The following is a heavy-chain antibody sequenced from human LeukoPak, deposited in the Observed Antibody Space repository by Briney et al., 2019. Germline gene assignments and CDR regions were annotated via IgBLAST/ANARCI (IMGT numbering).Heavy chain of an antibody. J-gene: IGHJ4*02. D-gene: IGHD3-10*01. Sequence: ASVKVSCKASGGTFSSYAISWMRQAPGQGPEWMGGIIPIFGTANYAQKFQGRVTITADKSTSTAYMELSSLRSEDTAVYYCARAADYYGSGSYPYYFDYWGQGTLVTVSS. CDR1: GGTFSSYA. CDR2: IIPIFGTA. V-gene: IGHV1-69*06. CDR3: ARAADYYGSGSYPYYFDY.